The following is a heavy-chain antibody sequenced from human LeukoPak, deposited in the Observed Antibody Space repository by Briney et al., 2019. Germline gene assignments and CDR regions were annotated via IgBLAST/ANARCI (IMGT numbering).Heavy chain of an antibody. V-gene: IGHV4-59*08. CDR3: ARRNGDYAWTFDY. Sequence: SETLSLTCTVSGGSISSYYWSWIRQPPGKGLEWIGYIYYSGSTNYNPSLKSRVTISVDTSKNQFSLKLSSVTAADTAVYYCARRNGDYAWTFDYWGQGTLVTVSS. CDR1: GGSISSYY. D-gene: IGHD4-17*01. CDR2: IYYSGST. J-gene: IGHJ4*02.